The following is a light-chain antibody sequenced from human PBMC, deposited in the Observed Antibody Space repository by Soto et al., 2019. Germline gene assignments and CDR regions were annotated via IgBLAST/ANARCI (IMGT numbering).Light chain of an antibody. CDR2: GAS. Sequence: DTVLTQSPGTLSLSPGERATLSCRASQSVSSSYLAWYQQKPGQAPRLLIYGASSRATAIPDRLSGSGSGTGFTLTISRLEPEDFAGYFLQQPGGFGQGTRLEIK. V-gene: IGKV3-20*01. J-gene: IGKJ5*01. CDR1: QSVSSSY. CDR3: QQPGG.